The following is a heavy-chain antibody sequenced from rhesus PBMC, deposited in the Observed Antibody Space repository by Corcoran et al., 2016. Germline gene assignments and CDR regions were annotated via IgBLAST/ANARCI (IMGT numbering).Heavy chain of an antibody. CDR1: GGSISSNY. Sequence: QVQLQESGPGLVKPSEPLSLTCAVSGGSISSNYWSWIRQPPGKGLEWSGRIYGGGGSTDYNPSLKSRVTISTDTSKNQFSLKLSSVTAADTAVYYCAGEGSMEYGLDSWGQGVVVTVSS. CDR3: AGEGSMEYGLDS. J-gene: IGHJ6*01. D-gene: IGHD2-2*01. CDR2: IYGGGGST. V-gene: IGHV4-160*01.